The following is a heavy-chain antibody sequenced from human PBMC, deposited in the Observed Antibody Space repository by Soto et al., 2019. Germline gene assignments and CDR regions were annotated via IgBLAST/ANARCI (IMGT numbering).Heavy chain of an antibody. CDR2: ISAYNGNT. CDR1: GYTFTSYG. D-gene: IGHD2-8*01. CDR3: ARDRIYCNNGVCYSSDAMDV. V-gene: IGHV1-18*01. J-gene: IGHJ6*02. Sequence: ASVKVSCKASGYTFTSYGISWVRQAPGQGLEWMGWISAYNGNTNYAQKLQGRVTMTTDTSTSTAYMELRSLRSDDTAVYYCARDRIYCNNGVCYSSDAMDVWGQGTMVTVS.